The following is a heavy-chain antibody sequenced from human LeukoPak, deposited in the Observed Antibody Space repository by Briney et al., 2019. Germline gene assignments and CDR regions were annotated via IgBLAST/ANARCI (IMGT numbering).Heavy chain of an antibody. D-gene: IGHD6-13*01. CDR3: ARNTYSSSWYVCGDY. CDR1: GYTFTSYD. Sequence: ASVKVSCKASGYTFTSYDINWVRQAPGKGLEWMGGFDPEDGETIYAQKFQGRVTMTEDTSTSTAYMELRSLRSDDTAVYYCARNTYSSSWYVCGDYWGQGTLVTVSS. J-gene: IGHJ4*02. V-gene: IGHV1-24*01. CDR2: FDPEDGET.